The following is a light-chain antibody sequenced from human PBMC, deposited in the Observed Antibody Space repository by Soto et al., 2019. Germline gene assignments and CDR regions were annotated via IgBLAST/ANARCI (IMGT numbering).Light chain of an antibody. V-gene: IGKV3-20*01. J-gene: IGKJ2*01. Sequence: EIVLTQSPGTLSLSPGERATLSCRASQSVSSSYLAWYQQKPGQAPRLLIYGASSRATGIPDRFSGSGSGTDCTLTISRLEPEDFAVYYCHQYVSSPYTFGQGTKLEIK. CDR2: GAS. CDR1: QSVSSSY. CDR3: HQYVSSPYT.